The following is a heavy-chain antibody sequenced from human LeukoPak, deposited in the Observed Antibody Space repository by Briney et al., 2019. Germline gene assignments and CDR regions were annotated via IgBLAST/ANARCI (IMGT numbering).Heavy chain of an antibody. Sequence: ASVKVSCKASGYTFSGQYMHWVRQAPGQRLEWLGWINPSNGATNYAQKFLGRVTMTRDTAIGTAYMELNRLTSDDTAMYYCARDPSSMVRGVIIWYFDLWGQGTLVTVSS. V-gene: IGHV1-2*02. CDR3: ARDPSSMVRGVIIWYFDL. CDR2: INPSNGAT. CDR1: GYTFSGQY. D-gene: IGHD3-10*01. J-gene: IGHJ5*02.